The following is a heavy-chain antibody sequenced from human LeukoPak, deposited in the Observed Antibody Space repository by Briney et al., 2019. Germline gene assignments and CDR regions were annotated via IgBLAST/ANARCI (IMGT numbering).Heavy chain of an antibody. Sequence: GGSLRLSCAASGFTFSSYSMNWVRQAPGKGLEWVSSISSSSSYIYYADSVKGRFTTSRDNAKNSLYLQMNSLRAEDTAVYYCARGSAAVLFDYWGQGTLVTVSS. CDR3: ARGSAAVLFDY. V-gene: IGHV3-21*01. J-gene: IGHJ4*02. D-gene: IGHD6-13*01. CDR2: ISSSSSYI. CDR1: GFTFSSYS.